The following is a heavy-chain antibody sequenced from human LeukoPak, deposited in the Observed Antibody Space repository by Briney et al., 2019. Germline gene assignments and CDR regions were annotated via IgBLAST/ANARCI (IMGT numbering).Heavy chain of an antibody. CDR2: INPNSGGT. Sequence: GASVKVSCKASGYTFTGYYMHWVRQAPGQGLEWMGWINPNSGGTNYAQKSQGRVTMTRDTSISTAYMELSRLRSDDTAEYYCARALYYDSSGYYSSSYYYFQHWGQGTLVTVSS. CDR1: GYTFTGYY. CDR3: ARALYYDSSGYYSSSYYYFQH. D-gene: IGHD3-22*01. J-gene: IGHJ1*01. V-gene: IGHV1-2*02.